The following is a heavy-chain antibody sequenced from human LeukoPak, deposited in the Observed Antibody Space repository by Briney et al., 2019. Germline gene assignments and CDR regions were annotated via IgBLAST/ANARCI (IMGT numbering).Heavy chain of an antibody. CDR3: AKSLGFGELLYSFDY. V-gene: IGHV3-53*01. J-gene: IGHJ4*02. CDR1: GFIVSNNY. CDR2: LYNAGST. D-gene: IGHD3-10*01. Sequence: GGSLRLSCVASGFIVSNNYMSWVRQAPGKGLEWVSVLYNAGSTYYADSVKGRFTISRDNSKNTLYLQMYSLRAEDTAVYYCAKSLGFGELLYSFDYWGQGTLVTVSS.